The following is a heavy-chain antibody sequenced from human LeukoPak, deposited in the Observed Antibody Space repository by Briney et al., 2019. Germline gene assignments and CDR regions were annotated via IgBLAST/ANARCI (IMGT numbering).Heavy chain of an antibody. D-gene: IGHD6-13*01. Sequence: PSETLSLTCAVSGYSISTGYYWGWIRQPAGKGLEWIGRIYTSGSTNYNPSLKSRVTMSVDTSKNQFSLKLSSVTAADTAVYYCARDAAAGPIDYWGQGTLVTVSS. CDR1: GYSISTGYY. V-gene: IGHV4-4*07. CDR2: IYTSGST. CDR3: ARDAAAGPIDY. J-gene: IGHJ4*02.